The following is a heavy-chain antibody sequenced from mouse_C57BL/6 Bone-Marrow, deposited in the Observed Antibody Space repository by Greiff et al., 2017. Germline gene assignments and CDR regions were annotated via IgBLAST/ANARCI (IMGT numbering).Heavy chain of an antibody. CDR1: GFNIKDYY. CDR2: IDPEDGAT. V-gene: IGHV14-2*01. J-gene: IGHJ3*01. D-gene: IGHD1-1*01. CDR3: AREGGSSPGFAY. Sequence: EVKLVESGAELVKPGASVKLSCTASGFNIKDYYMHWVKQRTEQGLEWIGRIDPEDGATKYAPKFQGKATITADTSSNTAYLQLSSLTSEDTAVYYCAREGGSSPGFAYWGQGTLVTVSA.